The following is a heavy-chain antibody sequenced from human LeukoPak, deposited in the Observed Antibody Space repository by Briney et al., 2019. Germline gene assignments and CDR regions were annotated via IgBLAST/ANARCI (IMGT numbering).Heavy chain of an antibody. D-gene: IGHD3-3*01. J-gene: IGHJ6*02. CDR1: GFTFSSYA. CDR2: ISYDGSNK. V-gene: IGHV3-30-3*01. CDR3: ARGLRFLEWLLVYGMDV. Sequence: SGGSLRLSCAASGFTFSSYAMHWVRQAPGKGLEWVAVISYDGSNKYYADSVKGRFTISRDNSKNTLYLQMNSLRAEDTAVYYCARGLRFLEWLLVYGMDVWGQGTTVTVSS.